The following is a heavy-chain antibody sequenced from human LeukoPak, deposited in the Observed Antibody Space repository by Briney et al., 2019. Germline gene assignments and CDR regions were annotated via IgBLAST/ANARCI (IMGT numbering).Heavy chain of an antibody. CDR1: GFTFSSYG. J-gene: IGHJ4*02. CDR3: ARENSGSYYQFDC. V-gene: IGHV3-30*03. CDR2: ISYDGSNK. Sequence: GGSLRLSCAVSGFTFSSYGMHWVRQAPGKGLEWVAVISYDGSNKYYADSVKGRFTISRDNSKNTLYLQRNSLRAEDTAVYYCARENSGSYYQFDCWGQGTLVTVSS. D-gene: IGHD1-26*01.